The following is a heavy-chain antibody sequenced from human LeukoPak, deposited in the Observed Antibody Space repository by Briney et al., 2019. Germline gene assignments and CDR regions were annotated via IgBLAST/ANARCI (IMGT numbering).Heavy chain of an antibody. Sequence: QTGGSLRLSCAASGFTFSSYWMHWVRQAPGKGLVWVSHINSDGSSTSNADSVKGRFTISRDNAKNTLYLQMNSLRAEDTAVYYCARDPRPPVYYYGSADAFDIWGQGTMVTVSS. J-gene: IGHJ3*02. D-gene: IGHD3-10*01. CDR2: INSDGSST. CDR1: GFTFSSYW. V-gene: IGHV3-74*01. CDR3: ARDPRPPVYYYGSADAFDI.